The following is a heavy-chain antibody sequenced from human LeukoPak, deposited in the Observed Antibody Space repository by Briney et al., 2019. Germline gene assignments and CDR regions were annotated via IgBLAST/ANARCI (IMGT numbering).Heavy chain of an antibody. CDR2: INPNSGGT. J-gene: IGHJ3*02. CDR3: ARDAYGDYTSGAFDI. Sequence: ASVKVSCKASGYTFTGYYMHWVRQAPGQGLEWMGWINPNSGGTNYAQKFQGRVTMTRDTSISTAYMELSRLRSGDTAVYYCARDAYGDYTSGAFDIWGQGTMVTVSS. D-gene: IGHD4-17*01. V-gene: IGHV1-2*02. CDR1: GYTFTGYY.